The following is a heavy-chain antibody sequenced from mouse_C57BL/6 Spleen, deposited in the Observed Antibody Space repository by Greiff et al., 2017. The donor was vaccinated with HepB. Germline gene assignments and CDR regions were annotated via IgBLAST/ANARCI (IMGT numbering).Heavy chain of an antibody. J-gene: IGHJ4*01. D-gene: IGHD1-1*01. CDR1: GYTFTSYW. CDR2: IHPNSGST. Sequence: QVQLQQPGAELVKPGASVKLSCKASGYTFTSYWMHWVKQRPGQGLEWIGMIHPNSGSTNYNEKFKSKATLTVDKSSSTAYMQLCSLTTEDSAVYYCARQENYYDSSSYYAMDYWGQGTSVTVSS. CDR3: ARQENYYDSSSYYAMDY. V-gene: IGHV1-64*01.